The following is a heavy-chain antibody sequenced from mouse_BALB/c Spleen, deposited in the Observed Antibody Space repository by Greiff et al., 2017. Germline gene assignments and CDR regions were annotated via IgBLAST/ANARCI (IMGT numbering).Heavy chain of an antibody. CDR1: GFNIKDTY. J-gene: IGHJ4*01. CDR3: ALYDAMDY. CDR2: IDPANGNT. D-gene: IGHD2-14*01. Sequence: VQLKESGAELVKPGASVKLSCTASGFNIKDTYMHWVKQRPEQGLEWIGRIDPANGNTKYDPKFQGKATITADTSSNTAYLQLSSLTSEDTAVYYCALYDAMDYWGQGTSVTVSS. V-gene: IGHV14-3*02.